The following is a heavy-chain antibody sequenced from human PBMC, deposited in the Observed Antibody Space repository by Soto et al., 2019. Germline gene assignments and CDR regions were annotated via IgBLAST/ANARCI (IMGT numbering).Heavy chain of an antibody. V-gene: IGHV1-18*01. D-gene: IGHD4-17*01. Sequence: ASVKVSCKASGYTFTSYGISWVRQAPGQGLEWMGWISAYNGNTNYAQKLQGRVTMTTDTSTSTAYMGLRSLRSDDTAVYYCASRGADYGDIDAFDIWGQGTMVTVSS. CDR2: ISAYNGNT. CDR3: ASRGADYGDIDAFDI. CDR1: GYTFTSYG. J-gene: IGHJ3*02.